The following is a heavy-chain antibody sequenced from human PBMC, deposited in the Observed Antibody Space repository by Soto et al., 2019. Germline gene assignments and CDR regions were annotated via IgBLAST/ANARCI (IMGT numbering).Heavy chain of an antibody. Sequence: SETLSLTCAVYGGSFSGYYWSWIRQPPGKGLEWIGEINHSGSTNYNPSLKSRVSISVDTSKNQFSLKLTSVTAADTAVYYCARHKCPSTSCQFDYWGQGTLVTVSS. V-gene: IGHV4-34*01. CDR3: ARHKCPSTSCQFDY. CDR2: INHSGST. D-gene: IGHD2-2*01. CDR1: GGSFSGYY. J-gene: IGHJ4*02.